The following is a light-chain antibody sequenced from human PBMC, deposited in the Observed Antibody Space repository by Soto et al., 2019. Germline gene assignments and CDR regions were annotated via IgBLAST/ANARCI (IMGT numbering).Light chain of an antibody. CDR2: AAS. J-gene: IGKJ4*01. V-gene: IGKV1-8*01. CDR1: QGISSY. CDR3: QQYYSYPLT. Sequence: AIRMTQSPSSFSASTGDRVTITCRASQGISSYLAWYRQKPGEAPKLLIYAASTLQSGVPSRFSGSGSGTDFTLTISCLQSEDFATYYCQQYYSYPLTFGGGTKVEIK.